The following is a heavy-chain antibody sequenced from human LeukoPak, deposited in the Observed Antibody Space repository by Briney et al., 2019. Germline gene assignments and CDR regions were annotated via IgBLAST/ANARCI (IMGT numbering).Heavy chain of an antibody. CDR2: IDSSGDT. J-gene: IGHJ5*02. D-gene: IGHD3-22*01. CDR3: ARDDRGFDL. V-gene: IGHV4-4*07. CDR1: GGSMISYY. Sequence: SETLSLTCTVSGGSMISYYISWVRQSAGKGLGWIGGIDSSGDTNYNPSLGGRVTMSVDTSKNQFSLKLTSVTATDMGIYYCARDDRGFDLWGQGAQVTVSS.